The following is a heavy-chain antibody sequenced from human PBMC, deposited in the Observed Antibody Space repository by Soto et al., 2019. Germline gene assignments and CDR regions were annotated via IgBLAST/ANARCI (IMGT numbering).Heavy chain of an antibody. CDR1: GFPFDNYA. CDR2: ISGGSPKE. J-gene: IGHJ4*02. V-gene: IGHV3-23*01. CDR3: AKKVNSGPGSQYFDY. Sequence: GGSLRLSCEASGFPFDNYAMSWVRQAPGKGLEWVSAISGGSPKEFYAESVKGRFTISRDNSKNTLFLQMNSLRAEDTAIYYCAKKVNSGPGSQYFDYWGQGTLVTAPQ. D-gene: IGHD3-10*01.